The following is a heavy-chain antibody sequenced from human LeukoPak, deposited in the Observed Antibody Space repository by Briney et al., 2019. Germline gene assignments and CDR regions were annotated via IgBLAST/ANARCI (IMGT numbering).Heavy chain of an antibody. D-gene: IGHD3-9*01. V-gene: IGHV3-74*01. J-gene: IGHJ4*02. CDR3: AKASAKYFDWSGGDY. Sequence: GGSLRLSCAASGFTFSRYWMHWVRQAPGKGLVWVSRIDSDGSTTNHADSVKGRFTISRDNAKNTLYLQMNSLRAEDTAVYYCAKASAKYFDWSGGDYWGQGTLVTVSS. CDR2: IDSDGSTT. CDR1: GFTFSRYW.